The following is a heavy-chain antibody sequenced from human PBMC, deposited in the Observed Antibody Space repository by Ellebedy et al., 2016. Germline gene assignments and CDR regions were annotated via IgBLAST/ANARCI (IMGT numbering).Heavy chain of an antibody. CDR1: GFTFTSYS. Sequence: GESLKISCAASGFTFTSYSIHWVRQAPGKGLEWISYISPGSGTIYYADSVKGRFTISRDNAKNLLYLQMNGLRDEDTAVFYCARDSGGSSPYWYFDLWGRGTRVTVST. D-gene: IGHD1-26*01. CDR2: ISPGSGTI. V-gene: IGHV3-48*02. CDR3: ARDSGGSSPYWYFDL. J-gene: IGHJ2*01.